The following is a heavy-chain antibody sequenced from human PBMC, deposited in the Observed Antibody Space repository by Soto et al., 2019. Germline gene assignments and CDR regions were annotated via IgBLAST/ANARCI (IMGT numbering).Heavy chain of an antibody. CDR1: GFTFSSYA. D-gene: IGHD2-2*01. J-gene: IGHJ4*02. V-gene: IGHV3-30-3*01. CDR2: ISHDGSNK. Sequence: GGSLRLSCAASGFTFSSYAMHWVHQAPGKGLEWVALISHDGSNKYYADSVKGRFTISRDNSKNTLYPQMNSLTTEDTSVYYCGRCSSTSCHLGADYWGQGTLVTVSS. CDR3: GRCSSTSCHLGADY.